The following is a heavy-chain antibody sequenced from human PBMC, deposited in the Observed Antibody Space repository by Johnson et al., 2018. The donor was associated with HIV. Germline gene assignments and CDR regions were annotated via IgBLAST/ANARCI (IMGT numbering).Heavy chain of an antibody. Sequence: QVQLVESGGGVVQPGRSLRLSCAASGFTFSSYAMHWVRQAPGKGLEWVAVISYDGSNKYYADSVKGRLTISRDNAKNSLYLQMNSLRAEDTAGYYCARVTPYCGGDCYDAFEIWGQGTLVTVSS. CDR2: ISYDGSNK. CDR3: ARVTPYCGGDCYDAFEI. V-gene: IGHV3-30*04. CDR1: GFTFSSYA. D-gene: IGHD2-21*02. J-gene: IGHJ3*02.